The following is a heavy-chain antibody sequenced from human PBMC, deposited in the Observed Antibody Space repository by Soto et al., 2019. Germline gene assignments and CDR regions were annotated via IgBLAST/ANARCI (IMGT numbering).Heavy chain of an antibody. CDR2: IYHSGST. Sequence: SETLSLTCAVSGGSISSCGYSWSWIRQPPGKGLEWIGYIYHSGSTYYNPSLKSRVTISVDRSKNQFSLKLSSVTAADTAVYYCARVPYDFWSGYYFAWLDPWGKGSLATVAS. J-gene: IGHJ5*02. CDR1: GGSISSCGYS. V-gene: IGHV4-30-2*01. CDR3: ARVPYDFWSGYYFAWLDP. D-gene: IGHD3-3*01.